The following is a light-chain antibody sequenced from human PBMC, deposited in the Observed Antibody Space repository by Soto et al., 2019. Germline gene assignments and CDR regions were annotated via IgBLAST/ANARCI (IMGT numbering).Light chain of an antibody. V-gene: IGKV1D-16*01. Sequence: DIQMTQFPSSVSASVGDRVNITCRASQGISTWLAWYQQKPERAPKSLIYGASRLQSGVPPRFSGSGSETDFTLTISALQPEDFATYYSQQYDRYPRTFGQGTKVEIK. CDR3: QQYDRYPRT. CDR1: QGISTW. CDR2: GAS. J-gene: IGKJ1*01.